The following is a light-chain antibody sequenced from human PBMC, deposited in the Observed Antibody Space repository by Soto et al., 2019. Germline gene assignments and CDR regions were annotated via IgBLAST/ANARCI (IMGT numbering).Light chain of an antibody. J-gene: IGLJ2*01. CDR3: AVWDGSLNGVV. Sequence: QAVVTQPPSASGTTGQRVTISCSGSSSNIGSDSVNWYQQLPGTAPKLLIHTNDQRPSGVPDRFSGSKSGTSASLAISGLQSEDEADYYCAVWDGSLNGVVFGGGTKLTVL. V-gene: IGLV1-44*01. CDR2: TND. CDR1: SSNIGSDS.